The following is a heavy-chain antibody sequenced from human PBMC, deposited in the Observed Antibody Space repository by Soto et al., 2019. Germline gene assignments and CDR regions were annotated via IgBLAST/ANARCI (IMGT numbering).Heavy chain of an antibody. V-gene: IGHV3-30-3*01. CDR2: ISYDGSNK. J-gene: IGHJ5*02. D-gene: IGHD3-22*01. CDR1: GFTFSKYA. Sequence: PVGSLRLSCAASGFTFSKYAMHWVRQAPGKGLEWVAVISYDGSNKYYADSVKGRFTISRDNSKNTLYLQMNSLRAEDTAFYYCARDYYDSSGYFCPWFDPWGQGTLVTVSS. CDR3: ARDYYDSSGYFCPWFDP.